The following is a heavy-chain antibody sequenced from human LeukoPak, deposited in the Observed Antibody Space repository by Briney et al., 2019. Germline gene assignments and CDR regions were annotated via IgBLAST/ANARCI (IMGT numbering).Heavy chain of an antibody. Sequence: GGSLRLSCAASGFTFSDFYMSWVRQAPGKGLEWLSYISSSSSNANYADSVKGRFTISRDNAKNSLYLQLNSLRAEDTAVYYCARRSVAGTWDFDYWGQGILVTVSS. CDR2: ISSSSSNA. CDR3: ARRSVAGTWDFDY. J-gene: IGHJ4*02. D-gene: IGHD6-19*01. CDR1: GFTFSDFY. V-gene: IGHV3-11*03.